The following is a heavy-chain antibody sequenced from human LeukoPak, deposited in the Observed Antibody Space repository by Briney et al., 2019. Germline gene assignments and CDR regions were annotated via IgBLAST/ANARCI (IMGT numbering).Heavy chain of an antibody. CDR2: IHQSGRT. D-gene: IGHD2-2*01. J-gene: IGHJ4*02. CDR1: GDSISSGDYS. Sequence: SQTLSLTCAVSGDSISSGDYSWTWIWQPPGKGLEWIGYIHQSGRTYYKPSLKSRVTISRDRSKNQFSLRLSSVTAADTAVYYCARVESSYAPFDYWGQGTLVTVSS. CDR3: ARVESSYAPFDY. V-gene: IGHV4-30-2*02.